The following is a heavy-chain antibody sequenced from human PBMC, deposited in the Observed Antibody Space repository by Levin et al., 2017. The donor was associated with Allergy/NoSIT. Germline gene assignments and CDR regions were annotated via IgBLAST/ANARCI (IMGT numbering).Heavy chain of an antibody. CDR2: ISYDGSNK. CDR1: GFTFSSYG. CDR3: AKDLPAAGTDGDGVDWFDP. Sequence: GGSLRLSCAASGFTFSSYGMHWVRQAPGKGLEWVAVISYDGSNKYYADSVKGRFTISRDNSKNTLYLQMNSLRAEDTAVYYCAKDLPAAGTDGDGVDWFDPWGQGTLVTVSS. V-gene: IGHV3-30*18. D-gene: IGHD6-13*01. J-gene: IGHJ5*02.